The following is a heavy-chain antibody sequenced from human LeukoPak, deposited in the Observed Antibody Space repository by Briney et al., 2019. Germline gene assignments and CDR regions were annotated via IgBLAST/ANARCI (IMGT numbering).Heavy chain of an antibody. CDR3: ARRYCSNGVCYRSAFDI. D-gene: IGHD2-8*01. CDR1: GGSISSSSYY. V-gene: IGHV4-39*07. Sequence: SETLSLTCTVSGGSISSSSYYWGWIRQSPGKGLEWIGSIYYSGSTYYNPSLKSRVTISVDTSKNQFSLKLTSVTAADTAVYYCARRYCSNGVCYRSAFDIWGQGTMVTVSS. CDR2: IYYSGST. J-gene: IGHJ3*02.